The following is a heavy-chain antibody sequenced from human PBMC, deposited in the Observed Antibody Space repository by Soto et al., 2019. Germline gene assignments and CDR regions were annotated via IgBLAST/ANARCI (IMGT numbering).Heavy chain of an antibody. V-gene: IGHV4-30-2*01. J-gene: IGHJ4*02. CDR3: ARAWGGVPDY. D-gene: IGHD3-16*01. CDR2: IYHSGST. CDR1: GDSISSGGFS. Sequence: PSETLSLTCAVSGDSISSGGFSWSWIRQPPGKGLEWIGYIYHSGSTNYNPSLKSRVTISVDTSKNQFSLKLSSVTAADTAVYYCARAWGGVPDYWGQGTLVTVSS.